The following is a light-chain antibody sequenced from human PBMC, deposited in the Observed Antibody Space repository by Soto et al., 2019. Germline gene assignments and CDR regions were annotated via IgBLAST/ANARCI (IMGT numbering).Light chain of an antibody. CDR1: RSDVGGYNY. J-gene: IGLJ1*01. Sequence: HSALTQPPAGSGYRGQSGTISCTGTRSDVGGYNYVSWYQQDPGKDPKLMIYVASERPSGVPDRFSGSKSSNTASMTVSGLQAKDEADYYCSSCAGSNNFVFGTGTKVPVL. CDR3: SSCAGSNNFV. CDR2: VAS. V-gene: IGLV2-8*01.